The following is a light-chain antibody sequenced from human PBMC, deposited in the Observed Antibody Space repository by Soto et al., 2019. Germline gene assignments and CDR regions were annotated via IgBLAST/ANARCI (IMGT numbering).Light chain of an antibody. CDR2: AAS. J-gene: IGKJ1*01. V-gene: IGKV1-39*01. CDR3: QQYNSYSPTWT. Sequence: DIQMTQSPSSLSASVGDRVTITCRASQSISRYLNWYQQKPGKAPKLLIYAASSLQSGVPSRFSGSGSGTDFTLTISSLQPDDFATYYCQQYNSYSPTWTFGQGTKVDIK. CDR1: QSISRY.